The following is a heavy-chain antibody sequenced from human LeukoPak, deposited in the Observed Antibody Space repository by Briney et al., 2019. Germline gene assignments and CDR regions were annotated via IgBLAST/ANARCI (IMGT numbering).Heavy chain of an antibody. CDR2: INPNSGGT. Sequence: GASVKVSCKASGYTFTGYYMHWVRQAPGQGLEWMGWINPNSGGTNYAQKFQGRVTMTRDTSISTAYMELNSLRAEDTAVYYCAKDRMPYCSGGSCYEEGYWGQGTLVTVSS. CDR3: AKDRMPYCSGGSCYEEGY. J-gene: IGHJ4*02. CDR1: GYTFTGYY. V-gene: IGHV1-2*02. D-gene: IGHD2-15*01.